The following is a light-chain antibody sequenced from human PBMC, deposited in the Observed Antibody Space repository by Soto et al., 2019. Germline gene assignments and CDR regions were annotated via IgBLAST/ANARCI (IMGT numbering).Light chain of an antibody. CDR1: QGIDNY. CDR3: HKCGQLAIT. J-gene: IGKJ5*01. CDR2: AAS. V-gene: IGKV1-17*03. Sequence: DLQMNQSPSAMSASVGDRVTITCRASQGIDNYLAWFQQKPGKVPQRLIYAASTLQSGVPSRFSGSGSGTEFTLTISSLQPEDFAVYYCHKCGQLAITFGQGTRLEIK.